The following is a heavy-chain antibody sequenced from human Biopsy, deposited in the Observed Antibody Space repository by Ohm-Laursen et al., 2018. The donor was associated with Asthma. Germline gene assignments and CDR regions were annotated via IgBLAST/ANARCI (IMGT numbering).Heavy chain of an antibody. CDR3: ARAVDYSHYYGIDV. J-gene: IGHJ6*02. D-gene: IGHD3-10*01. CDR2: ISVYNGNT. Sequence: ASVKVSCKTSGYTLNSAGITWVQQAPGQGLEWMGWISVYNGNTKVAQKLQDRVTMITDTSTSTAYMELRSLRSDDTAVYFCARAVDYSHYYGIDVWGQGTTVTVS. CDR1: GYTLNSAG. V-gene: IGHV1-18*01.